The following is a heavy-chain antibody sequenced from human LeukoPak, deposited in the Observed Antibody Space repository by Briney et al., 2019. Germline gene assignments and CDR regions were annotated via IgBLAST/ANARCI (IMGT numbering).Heavy chain of an antibody. J-gene: IGHJ4*02. CDR2: IYPGDSDT. CDR3: ARRSSSSQFFDL. CDR1: AYSFTSYW. Sequence: GESLKISCTASAYSFTSYWIAWVRQMPGKGLEWMGIIYPGDSDTRYSPSFQGQVTISADKSITTAYLEWSSLKASDTAIYYCARRSSSSQFFDLWGPGTLVTVSS. D-gene: IGHD6-6*01. V-gene: IGHV5-51*01.